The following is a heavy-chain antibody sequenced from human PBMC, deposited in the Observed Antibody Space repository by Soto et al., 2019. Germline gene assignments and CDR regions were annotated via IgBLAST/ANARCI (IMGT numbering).Heavy chain of an antibody. CDR1: GFTFSSYS. D-gene: IGHD3-22*01. Sequence: GSLRLSCAASGFTFSSYSMNWVRQAPGKGLEWVSSISSSSIYIYYADSVKGRFTISRDNAKNSLYLQMNSLRAEDTAVYYCARVPHYYDSSGYYFDYFDYWGQGTLVTVSS. J-gene: IGHJ4*02. CDR2: ISSSSIYI. CDR3: ARVPHYYDSSGYYFDYFDY. V-gene: IGHV3-21*01.